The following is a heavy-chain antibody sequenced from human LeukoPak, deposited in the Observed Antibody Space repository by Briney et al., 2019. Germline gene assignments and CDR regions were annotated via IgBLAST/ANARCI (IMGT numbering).Heavy chain of an antibody. CDR1: GFPFSSYA. V-gene: IGHV3-23*01. J-gene: IGHJ3*02. Sequence: GRSLRLFRAASGFPFSSYAMRWVRQAPGKGLEGVSAISGCGGSTYYADSVKGRFTISRDNAKNSLYLQMNSLRAEDTAVYYCARLGYCSSTSCYTAMGAFDIWGQGTLVTVSS. CDR3: ARLGYCSSTSCYTAMGAFDI. D-gene: IGHD2-2*02. CDR2: ISGCGGST.